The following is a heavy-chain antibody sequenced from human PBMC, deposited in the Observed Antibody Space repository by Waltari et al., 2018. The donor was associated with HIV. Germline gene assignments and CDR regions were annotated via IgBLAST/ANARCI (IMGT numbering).Heavy chain of an antibody. V-gene: IGHV5-51*01. D-gene: IGHD3-22*01. Sequence: VLWLRFGPEVRTPGVSLKIPCQVDGHIVAHTCITWLRQRPGKGLEWMGNNFSDDPDTNYRPSIEGQVTISVEKSLNTAYLQCKGLQASDSGIYCCARPSPYYSSEGSGYYLGYWGQGTPVIVSS. CDR3: ARPSPYYSSEGSGYYLGY. CDR2: NFSDDPDT. CDR1: GHIVAHTC. J-gene: IGHJ4*02.